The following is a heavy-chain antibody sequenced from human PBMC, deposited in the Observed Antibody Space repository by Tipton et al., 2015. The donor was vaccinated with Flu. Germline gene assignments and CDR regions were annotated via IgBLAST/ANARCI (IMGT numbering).Heavy chain of an antibody. CDR2: INHSGST. CDR1: GGSFSGYY. Sequence: TLSLTCAVYGGSFSGYYWSWIRQPPGKGLEWIGEINHSGSTNYNPSLKSRVTISVDTSKNQFSLKLSSVTAADTAVYYCARGYCSSTSCYPFDYLGQGTLVTVSS. D-gene: IGHD2-2*01. V-gene: IGHV4-34*01. CDR3: ARGYCSSTSCYPFDY. J-gene: IGHJ4*02.